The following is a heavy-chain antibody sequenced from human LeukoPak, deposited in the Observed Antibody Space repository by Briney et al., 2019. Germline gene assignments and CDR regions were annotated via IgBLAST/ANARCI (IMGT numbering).Heavy chain of an antibody. CDR1: GFSFSDYW. CDR2: ISYDGSNK. Sequence: QPGGSLRLSCAASGFSFSDYWMLWVRQAPGKGLEWVPVISYDGSNKYYADSVKGRFTISRDNSKNTLYLQMNSLRAEDTAVYYCARDPGNYDYGDYVLDYWGQGTLVTVSS. D-gene: IGHD4-17*01. J-gene: IGHJ4*02. CDR3: ARDPGNYDYGDYVLDY. V-gene: IGHV3-30*03.